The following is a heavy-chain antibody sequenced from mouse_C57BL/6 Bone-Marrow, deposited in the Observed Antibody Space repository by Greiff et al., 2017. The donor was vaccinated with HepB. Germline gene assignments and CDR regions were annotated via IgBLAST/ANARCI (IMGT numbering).Heavy chain of an antibody. CDR2: VDPSDSYT. Sequence: QVQLQQPGAELVMPGASVKLSCKASGYTFTSYWMHWVKQRPGQGLEWIGEVDPSDSYTNYNQKFKGKSTLTVDKSSSTAYMQLSSLTSEDSAVYYCARSMGYWYFEVRGTVTTVTASS. V-gene: IGHV1-69*01. J-gene: IGHJ1*03. CDR1: GYTFTSYW. CDR3: ARSMGYWYFEV. D-gene: IGHD2-3*01.